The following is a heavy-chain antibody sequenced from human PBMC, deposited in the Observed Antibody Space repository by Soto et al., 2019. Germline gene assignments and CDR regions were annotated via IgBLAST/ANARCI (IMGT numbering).Heavy chain of an antibody. CDR1: GFTFRSYA. CDR2: ISGSGGST. J-gene: IGHJ4*02. CDR3: AKDLSPSSIAAAGSFDY. Sequence: LRLSCATSGFTFRSYAMSWVRQAPGKGLEWVSAISGSGGSTYYADSVKGRFTISRDNSKNTLYLQMNSLRAEDTAVYYCAKDLSPSSIAAAGSFDYWGQGTLVTVSS. D-gene: IGHD6-13*01. V-gene: IGHV3-23*01.